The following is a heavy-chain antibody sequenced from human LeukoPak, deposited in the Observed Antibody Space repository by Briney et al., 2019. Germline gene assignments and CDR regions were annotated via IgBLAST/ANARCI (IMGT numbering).Heavy chain of an antibody. Sequence: GGSLRLSCAASGFTFSSYEMNWVRQAPGKGLVWVSYISSSGSTIYYADSVKGRFTISRDNAKNSLYLQMNSLRAEDTAVYYCARAVSTYYYGMDVWGQGTTVTVSS. V-gene: IGHV3-48*03. CDR2: ISSSGSTI. CDR3: ARAVSTYYYGMDV. CDR1: GFTFSSYE. J-gene: IGHJ6*02. D-gene: IGHD4-17*01.